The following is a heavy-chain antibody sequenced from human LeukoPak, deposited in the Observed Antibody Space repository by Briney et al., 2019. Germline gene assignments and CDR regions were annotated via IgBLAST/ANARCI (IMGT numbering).Heavy chain of an antibody. CDR1: GGSISSYF. D-gene: IGHD5-24*01. J-gene: IGHJ4*02. CDR3: ARGGWLKSGDYFDY. Sequence: SETLSLTCTVSGGSISSYFWSWIRQSPGKGLEWIGYIYYSGSTSYNPSLMSRVTISVDTSKNHFSLGLTSVTAADTAVYYCARGGWLKSGDYFDYWGQGTLVTVSS. CDR2: IYYSGST. V-gene: IGHV4-59*01.